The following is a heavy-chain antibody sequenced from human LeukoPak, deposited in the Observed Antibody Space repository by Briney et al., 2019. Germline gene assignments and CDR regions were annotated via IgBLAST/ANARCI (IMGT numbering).Heavy chain of an antibody. CDR3: AKDTTGTTYYYMDV. CDR2: IWYDGSNK. CDR1: GLTLSSYG. D-gene: IGHD1-7*01. J-gene: IGHJ6*03. V-gene: IGHV3-33*06. Sequence: GGSLRLSCAASGLTLSSYGMHWVRQAPGKGLEWVAVIWYDGSNKYYADSVKGRFTISRDNSKNTLYLQMNSLRAEDTAVYYCAKDTTGTTYYYMDVWGKGTTVTVSS.